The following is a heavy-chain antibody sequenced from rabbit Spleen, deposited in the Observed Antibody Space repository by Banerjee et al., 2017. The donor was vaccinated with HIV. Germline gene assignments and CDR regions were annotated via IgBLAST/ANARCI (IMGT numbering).Heavy chain of an antibody. Sequence: QEQLVESGGGLVQPGGSLKLSCTASGIDFNDYGISWVRQAPGKGLEWIAYVDPDGGRINIASWVNGRFTISSHNAQNTLYLHLNSLTAADTATYFCVREAGYGGYGDANLWGQGTLVTVS. CDR2: VDPDGGRI. CDR1: GIDFNDYG. J-gene: IGHJ4*01. CDR3: VREAGYGGYGDANL. D-gene: IGHD6-1*01. V-gene: IGHV1S47*01.